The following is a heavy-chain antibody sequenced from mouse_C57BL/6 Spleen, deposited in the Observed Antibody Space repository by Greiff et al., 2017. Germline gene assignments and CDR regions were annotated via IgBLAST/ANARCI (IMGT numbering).Heavy chain of an antibody. Sequence: QVQLQQPGAELVRPGSSVKLSCKASGYTFTSYWMDWVKQRPGQGLEWIGNIYPSDSETHYNQKFKDKATLTVDKSSSTAYMQLSTLTSEDSAVYYCARADYYGSWGYAMDYWGQGTSVTVSS. CDR2: IYPSDSET. CDR3: ARADYYGSWGYAMDY. J-gene: IGHJ4*01. V-gene: IGHV1-61*01. CDR1: GYTFTSYW. D-gene: IGHD1-1*01.